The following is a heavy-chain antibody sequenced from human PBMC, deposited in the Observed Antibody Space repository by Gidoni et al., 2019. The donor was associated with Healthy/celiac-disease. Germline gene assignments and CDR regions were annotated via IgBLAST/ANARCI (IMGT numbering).Heavy chain of an antibody. CDR1: GFTFGDYA. J-gene: IGHJ3*02. CDR3: TRDGDYGDPRGAFDI. CDR2: IRSKAYGGTT. V-gene: IGHV3-49*04. Sequence: EVQLVESGGGLVQPGRSLSLSCTVSGFTFGDYAMSWVRQAPGKGLEWVGFIRSKAYGGTTEYAASVKGRFTISRDDSKSIAYLQMNSLKTEDTTVYYCTRDGDYGDPRGAFDIWGQGTMVTVSS. D-gene: IGHD4-17*01.